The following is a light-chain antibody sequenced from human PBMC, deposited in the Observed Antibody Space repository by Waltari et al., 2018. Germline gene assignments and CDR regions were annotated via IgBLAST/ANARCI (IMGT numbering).Light chain of an antibody. CDR1: QGISNY. CDR2: AAS. Sequence: IHLPQSPSPLSPSVEDRVTITSRASQGISNYLAWYQQKPGKAPKPLIYAASTLQSGVPSRFSGSGSGTDFTLTISSLQPEDFATYYCQQLNSYQWTFGQGTKVEIK. V-gene: IGKV1-9*01. J-gene: IGKJ1*01. CDR3: QQLNSYQWT.